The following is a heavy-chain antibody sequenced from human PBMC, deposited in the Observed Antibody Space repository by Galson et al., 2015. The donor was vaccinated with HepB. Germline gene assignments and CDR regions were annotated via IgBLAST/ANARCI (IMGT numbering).Heavy chain of an antibody. D-gene: IGHD3-3*01. Sequence: SVKVSCKASGYTFSNYLISWVRQAPGQGLEWLGWINPYTGNTKYAQKVQGRVTLTTDLSTNSADMEVRSLRSDDTAVYYCARGGSGVVIGATENNWFDPWGQGTLVTVSS. CDR3: ARGGSGVVIGATENNWFDP. CDR2: INPYTGNT. CDR1: GYTFSNYL. V-gene: IGHV1-18*01. J-gene: IGHJ5*02.